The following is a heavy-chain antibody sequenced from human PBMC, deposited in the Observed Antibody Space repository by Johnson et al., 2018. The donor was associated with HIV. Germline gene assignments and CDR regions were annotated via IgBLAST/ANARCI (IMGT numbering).Heavy chain of an antibody. CDR3: AKGWIVGATKGEVDAFDI. D-gene: IGHD1-26*01. V-gene: IGHV3-7*03. CDR2: IKQDGSEK. CDR1: GFTFSSYW. J-gene: IGHJ3*02. Sequence: VQLVESGGGVVQPGRSLRVSCAASGFTFSSYWMNWVRQAPGKGLEWVAKIKQDGSEKYYVDSVKGRFTISRDNAKNSLYLQMNSLRAEDTALYYCAKGWIVGATKGEVDAFDIWGEGTMVTVSS.